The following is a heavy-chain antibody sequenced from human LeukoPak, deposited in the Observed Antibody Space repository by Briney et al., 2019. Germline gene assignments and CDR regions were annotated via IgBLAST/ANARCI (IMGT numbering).Heavy chain of an antibody. D-gene: IGHD3-10*01. V-gene: IGHV3-21*04. CDR3: ARAAHGSGSYFIFDY. CDR2: ISSSSSYI. Sequence: PGGSLRLSCAASEFTFSSYSMNWVRQAPGKGLEWVSSISSSSSYIYYAESVKGRFTISADNSKNTLNLQMNSLRAEDTAVYYCARAAHGSGSYFIFDYWGPGTLVTVSS. J-gene: IGHJ4*02. CDR1: EFTFSSYS.